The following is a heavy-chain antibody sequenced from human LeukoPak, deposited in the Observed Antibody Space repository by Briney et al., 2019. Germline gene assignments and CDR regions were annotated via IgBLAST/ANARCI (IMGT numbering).Heavy chain of an antibody. CDR2: IYSGGRT. Sequence: GGSLRLSCAASGFTVSSNYMSWVRQVPGKGLEWVSVIYSGGRTYYADSVKDRFTISRDNSKNTLYLQMNSLRAEDAAVYYCARSPDGLMGATSDWGQGALVTVSS. CDR3: ARSPDGLMGATSD. CDR1: GFTVSSNY. D-gene: IGHD1-26*01. J-gene: IGHJ4*02. V-gene: IGHV3-53*01.